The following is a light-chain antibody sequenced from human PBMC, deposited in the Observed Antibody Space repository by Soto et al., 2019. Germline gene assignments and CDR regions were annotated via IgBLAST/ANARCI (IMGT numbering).Light chain of an antibody. CDR3: QQYYSTPYT. CDR1: PSALSSSNNKNY. V-gene: IGKV4-1*01. Sequence: DFVMTQTPDSLAVSLGERATINCKSSPSALSSSNNKNYLAWYQQKPGQPPKLLIYWASTRHSGVPDRFSGSGFGTDFTLTSSSLQAEDVAVYYCQQYYSTPYTFGPGNKLEIK. CDR2: WAS. J-gene: IGKJ2*01.